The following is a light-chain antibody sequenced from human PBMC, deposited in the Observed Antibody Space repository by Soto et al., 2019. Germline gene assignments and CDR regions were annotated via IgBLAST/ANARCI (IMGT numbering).Light chain of an antibody. J-gene: IGKJ4*01. V-gene: IGKV3-20*01. Sequence: EIVLTQSPGTLSLSPGERAILSCRASQSLSSSFLAWYQQKPGQAPRLLIYSSSNRATGIPDRFSGSGSGTDFTLTISRLEPADFVVYYCQQYGRSPLTFGGGTKVEIK. CDR2: SSS. CDR3: QQYGRSPLT. CDR1: QSLSSSF.